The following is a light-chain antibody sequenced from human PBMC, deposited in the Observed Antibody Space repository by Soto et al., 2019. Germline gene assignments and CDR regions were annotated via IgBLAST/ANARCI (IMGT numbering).Light chain of an antibody. CDR2: AAS. CDR3: QQTRSYPST. V-gene: IGKV1-39*01. Sequence: DIKMYQSPDSLSTSIGDRVTITCRTSQSVSTYLNWYQQRPGKAPKLLIYAASSLQSGVPSRFSGSGSGTDFTLTINSLQAEDFATYYCQQTRSYPSTFGGGTKVAIK. J-gene: IGKJ4*01. CDR1: QSVSTY.